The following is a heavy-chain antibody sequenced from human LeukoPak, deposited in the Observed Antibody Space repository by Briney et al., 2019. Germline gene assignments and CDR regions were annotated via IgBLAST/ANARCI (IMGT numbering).Heavy chain of an antibody. V-gene: IGHV1-8*01. CDR3: ARGRLNSNYGGY. CDR1: GYTFTSYD. CDR2: MNPNSGNT. Sequence: GASVQVSCKASGYTFTSYDINWVRQATGQGLEWMGWMNPNSGNTGYAQKFQGRVTMTRNTSISTAYMELSSLRSEDTAVYYCARGRLNSNYGGYWGQGTLVTVSS. D-gene: IGHD4-11*01. J-gene: IGHJ4*02.